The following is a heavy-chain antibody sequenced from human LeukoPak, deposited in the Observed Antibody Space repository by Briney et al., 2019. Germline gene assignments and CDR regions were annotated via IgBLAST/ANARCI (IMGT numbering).Heavy chain of an antibody. V-gene: IGHV3-64*01. Sequence: GGSLRLSCAASGFTFSSYAMHWVRQAPGKGLEYVSAISSNGGSTYYANSVKGRFTISRDNSKNTLYLQMGSLRAEDMAVYYCARSGITIFGVVIPFDYWGQGTLVTVSS. CDR2: ISSNGGST. J-gene: IGHJ4*02. CDR1: GFTFSSYA. CDR3: ARSGITIFGVVIPFDY. D-gene: IGHD3-3*01.